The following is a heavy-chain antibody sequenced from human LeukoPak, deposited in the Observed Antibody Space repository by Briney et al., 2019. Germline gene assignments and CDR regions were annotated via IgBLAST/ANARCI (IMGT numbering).Heavy chain of an antibody. CDR3: ARAGELVYFDY. Sequence: PSGTLSFTCAVSGGSISSTNWWSWVRQPPEKGLEWIGEIYHSGSTNYNPSLESRVTISVDKSKNQFSLKLSSVTAADTAVYYCARAGELVYFDYWGQGTLVTVSS. V-gene: IGHV4-4*02. D-gene: IGHD3-10*01. CDR1: GGSISSTNW. J-gene: IGHJ4*02. CDR2: IYHSGST.